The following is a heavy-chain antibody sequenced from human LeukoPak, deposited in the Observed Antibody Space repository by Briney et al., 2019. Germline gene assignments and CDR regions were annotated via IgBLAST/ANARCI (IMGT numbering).Heavy chain of an antibody. CDR2: IEDDGDQK. Sequence: GGSLRVSCVASGFTFGHYWMSWVRQAPGKGLEFEGNIEDDGDQKNYVDSVKGRFTISRDNVKNSLYLQMNSLRVEDTAVYYCARDIIRGQSDFDYWGQGVLVTVSS. V-gene: IGHV3-7*01. D-gene: IGHD5-12*01. J-gene: IGHJ4*02. CDR1: GFTFGHYW. CDR3: ARDIIRGQSDFDY.